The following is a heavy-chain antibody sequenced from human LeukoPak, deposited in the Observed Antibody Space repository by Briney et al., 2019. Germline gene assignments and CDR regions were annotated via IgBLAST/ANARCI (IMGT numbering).Heavy chain of an antibody. CDR3: ARAYYGSGGYFDY. CDR1: GGSFSGYY. CDR2: INHSGST. V-gene: IGHV4-34*01. Sequence: PSETLSLTCAVYGGSFSGYYWSWIRQPPGKGLEWIGEINHSGSTNYNPSLKSRVTISVDTSKNQFSLKLSSVTAADTAVYYCARAYYGSGGYFDYWGQGSLVTVSS. D-gene: IGHD3-10*01. J-gene: IGHJ4*02.